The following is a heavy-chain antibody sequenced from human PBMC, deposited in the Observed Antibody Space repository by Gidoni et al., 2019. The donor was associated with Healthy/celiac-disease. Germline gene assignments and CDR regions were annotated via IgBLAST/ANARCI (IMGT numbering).Heavy chain of an antibody. CDR2: INPSGST. V-gene: IGHV4-34*01. Sequence: QVQLQQWGAGLLKPSETLSITCAVYGESFSGYCWSWIREPPGKGLDWIGEINPSGSTNYNPSLKSRVTISVDTSKNQFSLKLSSVTAADTAVYYCAREGGVRYYFWSGYPIPLDYWGQGTLVTVSS. D-gene: IGHD3-3*01. CDR3: AREGGVRYYFWSGYPIPLDY. J-gene: IGHJ4*02. CDR1: GESFSGYC.